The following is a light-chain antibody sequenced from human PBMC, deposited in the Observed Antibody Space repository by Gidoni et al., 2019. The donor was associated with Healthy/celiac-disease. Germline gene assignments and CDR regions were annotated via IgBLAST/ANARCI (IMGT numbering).Light chain of an antibody. V-gene: IGKV3-20*01. Sequence: ELVLTQSPGTLSLSPGERATLSCRASQSVSSSYFSWYQQTPGQAPRLLIYCASSRATGIPYRFRGSWSGTYFTLTISRLEPEDFAVYYCQQYGSLRTFGQGTKVEIK. CDR1: QSVSSSY. CDR3: QQYGSLRT. CDR2: CAS. J-gene: IGKJ1*01.